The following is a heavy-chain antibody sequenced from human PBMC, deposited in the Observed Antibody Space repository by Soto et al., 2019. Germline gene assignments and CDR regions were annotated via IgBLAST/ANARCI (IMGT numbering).Heavy chain of an antibody. Sequence: VGSLRLSCASSVFTFSSYGMHWVRQSPGKGLEWVAVISYDGSNKYYADSVKGRFTISRDNSKNTLYLQMNSLRAEDTAVYYCAKTFIVGAAPADAYWAQGTLVTVS. J-gene: IGHJ4*02. CDR2: ISYDGSNK. D-gene: IGHD1-26*01. CDR3: AKTFIVGAAPADAY. V-gene: IGHV3-30*18. CDR1: VFTFSSYG.